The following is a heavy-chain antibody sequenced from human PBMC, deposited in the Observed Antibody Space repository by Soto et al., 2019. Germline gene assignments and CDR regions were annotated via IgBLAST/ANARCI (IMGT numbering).Heavy chain of an antibody. CDR3: ARDQYYYDSSGYYTPGY. CDR2: ISYDGSNK. J-gene: IGHJ4*02. CDR1: GFTFSSYA. Sequence: GGSLRLSCAASGFTFSSYAMHWVRQAPGKGLEWVAVISYDGSNKYYADSVKGRFTISRDNSKNTLYLQMNSLRAEDTAVYYCARDQYYYDSSGYYTPGYWGQGTLVTVSS. D-gene: IGHD3-22*01. V-gene: IGHV3-30-3*01.